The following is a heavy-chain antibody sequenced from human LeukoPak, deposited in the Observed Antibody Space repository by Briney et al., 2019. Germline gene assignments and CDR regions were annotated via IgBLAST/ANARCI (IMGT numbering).Heavy chain of an antibody. CDR2: ISVSGGGT. D-gene: IGHD2-21*02. Sequence: GGSLRLSCVASGFTFSAYSMTWVRHAPGKGLDWVSSISVSGGGTYYADSVRGRFTISRDNSKNTLYLHMNSLRAEDTAVYYCVKDWRDESNCGGDCLQYWGQGTLVTVSS. J-gene: IGHJ4*02. CDR3: VKDWRDESNCGGDCLQY. CDR1: GFTFSAYS. V-gene: IGHV3-23*01.